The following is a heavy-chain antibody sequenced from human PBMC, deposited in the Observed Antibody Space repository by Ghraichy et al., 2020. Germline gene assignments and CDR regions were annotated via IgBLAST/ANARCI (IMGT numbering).Heavy chain of an antibody. CDR3: ARGGWDLNGGSCYSWRGEYYYAMDD. J-gene: IGHJ6*02. CDR2: ISSDGSKK. CDR1: GFTINTYS. V-gene: IGHV3-30*04. Sequence: GGSLRLSCAVSGFTINTYSLHWVRQAPGKGLEWVAAISSDGSKKDYADSVKGRFTISRDNSKNTLYLQMNSLRAEDTAVFYCARGGWDLNGGSCYSWRGEYYYAMDDWGQETTVTIAS. D-gene: IGHD2-15*01.